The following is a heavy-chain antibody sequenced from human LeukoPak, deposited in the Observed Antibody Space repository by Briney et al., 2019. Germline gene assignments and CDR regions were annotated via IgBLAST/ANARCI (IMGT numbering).Heavy chain of an antibody. D-gene: IGHD6-19*01. CDR2: ISGSGGST. Sequence: GGSLRLSCAASGFTFSSYAMSWARQAPGKGLEWVSAISGSGGSTYYADSVKGRFTISRDNSKNTLYLQMNSLRADDTAVYYCARVVSSGWYSFDYWGQGTLLTVSS. J-gene: IGHJ4*02. CDR3: ARVVSSGWYSFDY. V-gene: IGHV3-23*01. CDR1: GFTFSSYA.